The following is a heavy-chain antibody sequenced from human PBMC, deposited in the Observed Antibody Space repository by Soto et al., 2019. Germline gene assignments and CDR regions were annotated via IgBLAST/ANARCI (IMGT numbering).Heavy chain of an antibody. D-gene: IGHD3-9*01. Sequence: EVQLLESGGGLVQPGGSLRLSCAASGFTFSNYAMTWVRQAPGKGLEWVSAINGDGGGNGGSTYYADSVKGRFTISRDNSRNTLYLHRNNLRVEDTAVYYCAKRPLTWYLGLDYWGQGALVTVSS. V-gene: IGHV3-23*01. J-gene: IGHJ4*02. CDR3: AKRPLTWYLGLDY. CDR2: INGDGGGNGGST. CDR1: GFTFSNYA.